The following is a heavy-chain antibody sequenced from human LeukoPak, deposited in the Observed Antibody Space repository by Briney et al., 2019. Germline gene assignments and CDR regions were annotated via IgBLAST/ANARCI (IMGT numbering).Heavy chain of an antibody. D-gene: IGHD6-6*01. CDR2: INSDGIST. CDR3: ARVQSYSNSPLDS. V-gene: IGHV3-74*01. CDR1: RFTFSRYW. Sequence: PGGSLRLSCAASRFTFSRYWMHWIRQAPGKGLVWVSRINSDGISTSYADSVKGRFTISRDNAKNTLYLQMNSLRPEDTAVYYCARVQSYSNSPLDSWGQGTLVTVSS. J-gene: IGHJ4*02.